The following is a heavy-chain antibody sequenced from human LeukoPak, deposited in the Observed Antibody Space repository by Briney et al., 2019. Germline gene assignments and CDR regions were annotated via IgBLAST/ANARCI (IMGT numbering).Heavy chain of an antibody. D-gene: IGHD1-20*01. CDR2: IYFSSST. Sequence: PSETLSLTCTISGGSIRRSSYYWVWIRQPPGKGLEWIGSIYFSSSTSYTPSLKSRVTISLDTSKNQFSLKLTAVTAADTATCYCARRITGTGFDASDVWGQGTFVTVSS. V-gene: IGHV4-39*01. CDR1: GGSIRRSSYY. CDR3: ARRITGTGFDASDV. J-gene: IGHJ3*01.